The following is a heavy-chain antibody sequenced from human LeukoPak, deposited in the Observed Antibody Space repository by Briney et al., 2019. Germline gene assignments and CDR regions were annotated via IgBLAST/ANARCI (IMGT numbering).Heavy chain of an antibody. V-gene: IGHV3-7*01. Sequence: GGSLRLSCAASGFTFNTYWMSWVHQAPGKGLEWMANINPDGSEKSYVGSVKGRLTISRDNAKNSLFLHVNSLRAADTAVYYCARGTGIYYIYWGQGTLVTVSS. D-gene: IGHD1-26*01. CDR2: INPDGSEK. CDR3: ARGTGIYYIY. CDR1: GFTFNTYW. J-gene: IGHJ4*02.